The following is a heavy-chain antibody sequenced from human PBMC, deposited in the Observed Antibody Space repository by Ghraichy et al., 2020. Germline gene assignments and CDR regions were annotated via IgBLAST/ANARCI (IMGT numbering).Heavy chain of an antibody. J-gene: IGHJ4*02. CDR1: GGSISSSLHY. CDR3: ARASYSGSLYYFDY. Sequence: SETLSLTCSVSGGSISSSLHYWNWIRQPPGKGLEWIGSIYYSGRTYYTPSLESRVTMSVDTTKNQFSLRLRSVTAADMAVYYCARASYSGSLYYFDYWGQGTLVTVSS. CDR2: IYYSGRT. V-gene: IGHV4-39*01. D-gene: IGHD1-26*01.